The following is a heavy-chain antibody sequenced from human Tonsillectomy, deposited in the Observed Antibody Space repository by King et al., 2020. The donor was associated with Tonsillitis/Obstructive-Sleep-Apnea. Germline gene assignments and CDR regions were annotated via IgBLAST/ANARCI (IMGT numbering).Heavy chain of an antibody. CDR2: IIPILGIA. Sequence: VQLVESGAEVKKPGSSVNVSCTASGGTFSNYSISWVRQAPGRGLEWMGRIIPILGIAKYPQKFRGRVTITADKSTSTAYMYFSSLRSEDTAVYYCARDGFRHYYYYMDVWGKGTTVTVSS. J-gene: IGHJ6*03. V-gene: IGHV1-69*09. CDR3: ARDGFRHYYYYMDV. D-gene: IGHD2/OR15-2a*01. CDR1: GGTFSNYS.